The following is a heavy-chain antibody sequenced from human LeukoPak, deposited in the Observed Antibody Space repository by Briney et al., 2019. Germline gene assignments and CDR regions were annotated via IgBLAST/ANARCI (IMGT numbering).Heavy chain of an antibody. CDR2: IKKDGSEK. Sequence: TGGSLRLSCAASGFTFSTYWMSWVRQAPGKGLEWVANIKKDGSEKYYMDSVKGRFTISRDNAENSLYLQMNSLRAEDTAVYYCAREGVHCSGSSRLKPYWRQGTQVSVSS. CDR3: AREGVHCSGSSRLKPY. D-gene: IGHD2-2*01. J-gene: IGHJ4*02. V-gene: IGHV3-7*03. CDR1: GFTFSTYW.